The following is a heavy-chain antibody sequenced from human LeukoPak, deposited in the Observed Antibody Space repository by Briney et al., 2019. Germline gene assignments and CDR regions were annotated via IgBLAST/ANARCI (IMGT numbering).Heavy chain of an antibody. Sequence: GGSLRLSCAASGFTFSSYSMNWVRQAPGKGLEWVSSISSSSYIYYADSVKGRFTISRDNAKNSLYLQMNSPRAEDTAVYYCARWDSRDYYYYMDVWGKGTTVTVSS. D-gene: IGHD6-13*01. CDR1: GFTFSSYS. V-gene: IGHV3-21*01. J-gene: IGHJ6*03. CDR3: ARWDSRDYYYYMDV. CDR2: ISSSSYI.